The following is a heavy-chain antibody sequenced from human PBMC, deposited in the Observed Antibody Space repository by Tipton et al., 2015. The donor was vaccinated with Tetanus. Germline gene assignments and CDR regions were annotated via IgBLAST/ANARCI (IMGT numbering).Heavy chain of an antibody. CDR3: ARGGSYLGIYYYYAMDV. D-gene: IGHD1-26*01. V-gene: IGHV1-69*01. Sequence: QLVQSGAEVKKPGPSVKVSCKASGGTFSSYAISWMRQAPGQGLEWMGGIIPSLGSTTYAPKFQGRITITADEVTTTAYMEVSSLTSEDTAVFYCARGGSYLGIYYYYAMDVWGQGTTVTVSS. CDR1: GGTFSSYA. J-gene: IGHJ6*01. CDR2: IIPSLGST.